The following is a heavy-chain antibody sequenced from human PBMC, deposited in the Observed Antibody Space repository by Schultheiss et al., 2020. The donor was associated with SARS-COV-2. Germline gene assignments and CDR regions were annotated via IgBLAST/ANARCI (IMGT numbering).Heavy chain of an antibody. J-gene: IGHJ5*02. CDR2: IYYSGST. V-gene: IGHV4-39*07. D-gene: IGHD3-3*01. Sequence: SETLSLTCTVSGGSISSSSYYWGWIRQPPGKGLEWIGSIYYSGSTYYNPSLKSRVTISVDTSKNQFSLKLSSVTAADTAVYYCARGRTLRFSEAWFDPWGQGTLVTVSS. CDR1: GGSISSSSYY. CDR3: ARGRTLRFSEAWFDP.